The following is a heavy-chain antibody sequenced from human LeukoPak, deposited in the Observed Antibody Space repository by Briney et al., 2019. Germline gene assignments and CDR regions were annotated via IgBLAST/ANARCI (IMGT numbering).Heavy chain of an antibody. J-gene: IGHJ6*02. D-gene: IGHD1-26*01. CDR3: ARDPYSGSYYGMDV. Sequence: GGSLRLSCAASGFTVSSNYMSWVCQAPGKGLEWGSVIYSGGSTYYADSVKGRFTISRDNSKNTLYLQMNSLRAEDTAVYYCARDPYSGSYYGMDVWGQGTTVTVSS. CDR2: IYSGGST. V-gene: IGHV3-53*01. CDR1: GFTVSSNY.